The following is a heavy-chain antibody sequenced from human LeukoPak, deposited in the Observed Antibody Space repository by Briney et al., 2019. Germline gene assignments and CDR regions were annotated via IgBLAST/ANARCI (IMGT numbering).Heavy chain of an antibody. V-gene: IGHV5-51*01. CDR3: ARQGAVALGH. D-gene: IGHD6-19*01. J-gene: IGHJ4*02. CDR1: GYSFTTYW. CDR2: IYPGDSDT. Sequence: GESLKISFQGSGYSFTTYWIAWVRQMPGKGLEWMGIIYPGDSDTRYNPSFQGQVTISADKSISTAYLQWSSLKASDTAMYYCARQGAVALGHWGQGTLVTVSS.